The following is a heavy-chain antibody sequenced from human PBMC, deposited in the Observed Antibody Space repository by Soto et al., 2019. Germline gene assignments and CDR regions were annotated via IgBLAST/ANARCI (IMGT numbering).Heavy chain of an antibody. D-gene: IGHD1-1*01. V-gene: IGHV3-7*03. CDR3: VIPTSYFRGMGV. CDR1: GFTFSHFW. J-gene: IGHJ6*02. CDR2: IKGDGSVT. Sequence: GSLRLSCAASGFTFSHFWMSWARQAPGKGLEWVANIKGDGSVTQYVASVEGRFTISRDNAKYSLYLQMNRLRVEDTALYYCVIPTSYFRGMGVWDQGTRVTVSS.